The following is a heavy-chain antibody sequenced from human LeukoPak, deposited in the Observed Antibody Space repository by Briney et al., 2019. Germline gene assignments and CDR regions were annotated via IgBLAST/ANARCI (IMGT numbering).Heavy chain of an antibody. J-gene: IGHJ6*04. CDR2: INWNGGSP. CDR1: GFTFDDYV. CDR3: ARGALTKVWGRKKGTDV. D-gene: IGHD3-16*01. Sequence: GGSLRLSCAASGFTFDDYVMSWVRQAPGKGLEWVSGINWNGGSPRYADSVKGRFTISRDSSKNTLSLQMNSLRVEDTAVYYCARGALTKVWGRKKGTDVWGKGTTVIVSS. V-gene: IGHV3-20*04.